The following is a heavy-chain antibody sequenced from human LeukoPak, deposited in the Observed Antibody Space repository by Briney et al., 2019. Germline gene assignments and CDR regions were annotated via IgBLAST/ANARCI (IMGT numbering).Heavy chain of an antibody. J-gene: IGHJ5*02. Sequence: ASVKVSCKASGYTFTSYYMHWVRQAPGQGLEWMGIVNPSGGSTSYAQKFQGRVTMTRDTSTSTVYMELSSLRSEDTAVYYCARDRCSGGSCYGWFDPWGQGTLVTVSS. CDR2: VNPSGGST. CDR1: GYTFTSYY. V-gene: IGHV1-46*01. CDR3: ARDRCSGGSCYGWFDP. D-gene: IGHD2-15*01.